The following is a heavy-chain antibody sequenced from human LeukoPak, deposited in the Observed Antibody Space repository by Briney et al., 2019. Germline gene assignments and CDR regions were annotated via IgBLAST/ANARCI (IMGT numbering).Heavy chain of an antibody. Sequence: QPGGSLRLSCAASGLSVSSNYMSWVRQAPGKGLEWVSLIPSGGSTYYADSVEGRFTISRDFSKNTVSLQMNSLRAEDAAVYFCARNYYDSLTGVRNWGQGTLVAVSS. CDR2: IPSGGST. D-gene: IGHD3-9*01. CDR1: GLSVSSNY. CDR3: ARNYYDSLTGVRN. J-gene: IGHJ4*02. V-gene: IGHV3-53*01.